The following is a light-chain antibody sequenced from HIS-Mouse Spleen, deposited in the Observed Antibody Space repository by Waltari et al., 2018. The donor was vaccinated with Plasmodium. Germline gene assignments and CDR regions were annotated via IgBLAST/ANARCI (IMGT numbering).Light chain of an antibody. J-gene: IGKJ2*01. CDR2: GAA. CDR3: QQYGSSYT. Sequence: EIVLTQSPGTMSLSPGERATHSCRASQSVSSSYLAGYQHKPGQAPRLLIYGAASRATGIPDRFSGSGSGTDFTLTISRLEPEDFAVYYCQQYGSSYTFGQGTKLEIK. V-gene: IGKV3-20*01. CDR1: QSVSSSY.